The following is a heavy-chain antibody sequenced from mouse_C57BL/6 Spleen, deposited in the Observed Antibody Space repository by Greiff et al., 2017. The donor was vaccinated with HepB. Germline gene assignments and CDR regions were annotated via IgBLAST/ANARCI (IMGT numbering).Heavy chain of an antibody. V-gene: IGHV1-81*01. CDR1: GYTFTSYG. J-gene: IGHJ4*01. CDR3: AATVVAPYYAMDY. D-gene: IGHD1-1*01. CDR2: IYPRSGNT. Sequence: VQLVESGAELARPGASVKLSCKASGYTFTSYGISWVKQRTGQGLEWIGEIYPRSGNTYYNEKFKGKATLTADKSSSTAYMELRSLTSEDSAVYFCAATVVAPYYAMDYWGQGTSVTVSS.